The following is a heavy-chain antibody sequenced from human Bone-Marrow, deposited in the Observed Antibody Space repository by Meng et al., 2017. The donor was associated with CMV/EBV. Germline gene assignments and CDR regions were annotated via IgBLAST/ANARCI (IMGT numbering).Heavy chain of an antibody. V-gene: IGHV6-1*01. J-gene: IGHJ4*02. CDR2: TYYRSKWYN. CDR1: GDSVSSNSAA. Sequence: SCAISGDSVSSNSAAWNWIRQSPSRGLEWLGRTYYRSKWYNDYAVSVKSRITINPDTSKNQFSLQLNSVTPEDTAVYYCARSPFWSGYHYYFDYWGQGTLVTVSS. D-gene: IGHD3-3*01. CDR3: ARSPFWSGYHYYFDY.